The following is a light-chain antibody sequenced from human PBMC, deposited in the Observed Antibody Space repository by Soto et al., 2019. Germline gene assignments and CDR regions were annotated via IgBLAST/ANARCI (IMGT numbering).Light chain of an antibody. CDR1: QSISSW. J-gene: IGKJ1*01. V-gene: IGKV1-5*01. CDR3: QQYNSYSQT. Sequence: EIRMSQSPSTLSASIGDRVTITCRASQSISSWLAWYQQKPGKAPKLLIYDASSLESGVPSRFSGSGSGTEFTLTISSLQPDDFATYYCQQYNSYSQTFAQGTKVAI. CDR2: DAS.